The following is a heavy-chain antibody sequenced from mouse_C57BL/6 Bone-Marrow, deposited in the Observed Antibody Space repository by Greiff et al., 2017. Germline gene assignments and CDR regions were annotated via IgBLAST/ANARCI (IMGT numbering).Heavy chain of an antibody. Sequence: DVMLVESGGGLVKPGGSLKLSCAASGFTFSSYAMSWVRQTPEKRLEWVATISDGGSYTYYPDNVKGRFTISRDNAKNNLYLQMSHLKSEDTAMYYCARDQYYGSSAWFAYWGQGTLVTVSA. CDR3: ARDQYYGSSAWFAY. CDR2: ISDGGSYT. D-gene: IGHD1-1*01. J-gene: IGHJ3*01. CDR1: GFTFSSYA. V-gene: IGHV5-4*01.